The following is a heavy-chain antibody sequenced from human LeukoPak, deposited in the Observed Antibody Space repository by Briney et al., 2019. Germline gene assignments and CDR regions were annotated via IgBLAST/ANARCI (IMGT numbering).Heavy chain of an antibody. V-gene: IGHV5-51*01. D-gene: IGHD3-22*01. CDR1: GYSFTTNW. CDR2: IYPGDSDT. Sequence: GESLKISCKASGYSFTTNWIAWVRQMPGKGLEWMGIIYPGDSDTRYSPSFQGQVTISADKSISTAYLQWSSLKASDTAMYYCARQPNYYDTRGYLSHAFDIWGQGTMVTVSS. CDR3: ARQPNYYDTRGYLSHAFDI. J-gene: IGHJ3*02.